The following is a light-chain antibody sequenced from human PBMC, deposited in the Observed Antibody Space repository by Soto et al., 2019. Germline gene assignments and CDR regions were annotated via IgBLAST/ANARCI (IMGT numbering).Light chain of an antibody. V-gene: IGLV2-8*01. CDR1: STDVGGYNY. CDR2: EVS. Sequence: QSVLTHPPSASGSAGQSVTISGTGTSTDVGGYNYVSLYQQHPGKAPKLMIYEVSKRPSGVPDRFSGSKSGNTASLTVSGLQAEDEADYYCSSYAGHNIHYVCGTGPKVTVL. J-gene: IGLJ1*01. CDR3: SSYAGHNIHYV.